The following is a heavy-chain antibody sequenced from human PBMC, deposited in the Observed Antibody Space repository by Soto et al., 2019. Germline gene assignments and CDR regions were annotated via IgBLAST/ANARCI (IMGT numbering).Heavy chain of an antibody. Sequence: PSEPLSLTCAVSGGSIRSGGYSWSWIRQPPGKGLEWIGYIYHSGSTYYNPSLKSRVTISVDRSKNQFSLKLSSVTAADTAVYYCTTFQLYYYYYGMDVCGQGTTGTV. V-gene: IGHV4-30-2*01. CDR1: GGSIRSGGYS. J-gene: IGHJ6*02. CDR2: IYHSGST. CDR3: TTFQLYYYYYGMDV. D-gene: IGHD2-2*01.